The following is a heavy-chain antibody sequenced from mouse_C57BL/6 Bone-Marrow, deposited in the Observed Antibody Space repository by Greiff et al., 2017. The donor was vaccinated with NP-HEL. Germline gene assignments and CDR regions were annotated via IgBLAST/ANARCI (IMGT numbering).Heavy chain of an antibody. CDR2: IDPENGDT. J-gene: IGHJ4*01. CDR1: GFNITDDY. CDR3: TTRGVGLYAMDY. D-gene: IGHD1-1*02. V-gene: IGHV14-4*01. Sequence: VQLQQSGAELVRPGASVKLSCTASGFNITDDYMHWVKQRPEQGLEWIGWIDPENGDTEYASKFQGKATITADTSSNTAYLQLSSLTSEDTAVYYCTTRGVGLYAMDYWGQGTSVTVSS.